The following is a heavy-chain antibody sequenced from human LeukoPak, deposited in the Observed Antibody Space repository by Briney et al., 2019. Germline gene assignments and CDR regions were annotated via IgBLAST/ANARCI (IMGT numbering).Heavy chain of an antibody. CDR1: GGSISSGSYY. D-gene: IGHD5-18*01. CDR2: IYTSGST. Sequence: KTSETLSLTCTVSGGSISSGSYYWSWIRQPAGKGLEWIGRIYTSGSTNYNPSLKSRVTISVDTSKNQFSLKLSSVTAADTAVYYCARDYGYSYGFGPWGQGTLVTVSS. J-gene: IGHJ5*02. V-gene: IGHV4-61*02. CDR3: ARDYGYSYGFGP.